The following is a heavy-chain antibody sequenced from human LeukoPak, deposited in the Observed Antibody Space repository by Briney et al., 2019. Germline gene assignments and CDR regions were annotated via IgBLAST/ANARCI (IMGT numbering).Heavy chain of an antibody. Sequence: SVKVSCKASGGTFSSYAISWVRQAPGQGLEWMGGIIPIFGTANYAQKFQGRVTITTDESTSTAYMELSNLRSEDTAVYYCARVTRGSSSALDYFDYWGQGTLVTVSS. CDR2: IIPIFGTA. CDR3: ARVTRGSSSALDYFDY. D-gene: IGHD6-6*01. J-gene: IGHJ4*02. CDR1: GGTFSSYA. V-gene: IGHV1-69*05.